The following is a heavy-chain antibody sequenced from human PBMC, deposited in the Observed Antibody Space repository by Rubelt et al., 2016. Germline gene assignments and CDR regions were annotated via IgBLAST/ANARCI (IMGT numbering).Heavy chain of an antibody. J-gene: IGHJ4*02. CDR2: IFYSGST. V-gene: IGHV4-39*01. CDR3: ARLVGASGSFDY. CDR1: GGSISSNSYY. Sequence: QLQLQESGPGLVKPSETLSLTCTVSGGSISSNSYYWGWLRQPPGKGLGWIGSIFYSGSTYYKPSLKRLVTISVDTAKNQFSLRLSAVTAADTAVYYCARLVGASGSFDYWAQGTLVTVSS. D-gene: IGHD3-10*01.